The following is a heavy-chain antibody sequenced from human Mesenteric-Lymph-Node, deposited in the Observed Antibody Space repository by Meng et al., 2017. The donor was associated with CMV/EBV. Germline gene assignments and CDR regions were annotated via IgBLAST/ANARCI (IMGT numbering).Heavy chain of an antibody. CDR2: INQDESEK. J-gene: IGHJ2*01. V-gene: IGHV3-7*01. CDR3: ARRPLGYCSTMRCQPFWYFDL. D-gene: IGHD2-2*01. Sequence: GGSLRLSCAASGFTVSSNYMSWVRQAPGKGLEWVANINQDESEKYYVGSVKGRFTISRDNAKNSLYLQMNSLRAEDAAVYYCARRPLGYCSTMRCQPFWYFDLWGRDTLVTVSS. CDR1: GFTVSSNY.